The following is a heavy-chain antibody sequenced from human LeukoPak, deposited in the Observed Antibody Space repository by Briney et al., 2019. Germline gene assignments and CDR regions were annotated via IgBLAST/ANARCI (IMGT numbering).Heavy chain of an antibody. CDR2: INQDGSEK. V-gene: IGHV3-7*01. CDR3: ARERDGRFFHY. J-gene: IGHJ4*02. CDR1: GLIFRSYW. Sequence: PGGSLRLSCAVSGLIFRSYWMSWVRQAPGKGLEWVANINQDGSEKYFVDSVKGRFTISRDNAKNSLHLQMNTLRAEDTAVYYCARERDGRFFHYWGQGTLVTVSS. D-gene: IGHD5-24*01.